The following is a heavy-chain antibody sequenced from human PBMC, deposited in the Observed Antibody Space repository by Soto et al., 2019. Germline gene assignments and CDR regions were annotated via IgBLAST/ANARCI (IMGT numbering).Heavy chain of an antibody. CDR1: GGSISTGNYY. V-gene: IGHV4-30-4*01. Sequence: QVQLQQSGPGLVKPSQTLFLTCTVSGGSISTGNYYWSWIRQPPGKGLEWIGFISYSGSTYYNASLKSRVTLSVDTSKNQFSLNLNSVTAADTAVYYCATVGTSATGLYYFDYWGQGTLVTVSS. J-gene: IGHJ4*01. CDR3: ATVGTSATGLYYFDY. CDR2: ISYSGST. D-gene: IGHD1-7*01.